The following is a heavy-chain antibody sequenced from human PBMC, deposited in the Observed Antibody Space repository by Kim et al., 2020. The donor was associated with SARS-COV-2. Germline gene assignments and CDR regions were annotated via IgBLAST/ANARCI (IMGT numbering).Heavy chain of an antibody. CDR2: IGTAGDT. CDR3: ARGLLSSTRKNWYFDL. D-gene: IGHD6-13*01. CDR1: GFTFSSYD. Sequence: GGSLRLSCAASGFTFSSYDMHWVRQATGKGLEWVSAIGTAGDTYYPGSVKGRFTISRENAKNSLYLQMNSLRAGDTAVYYCARGLLSSTRKNWYFDLWGRGTLVTVSS. V-gene: IGHV3-13*04. J-gene: IGHJ2*01.